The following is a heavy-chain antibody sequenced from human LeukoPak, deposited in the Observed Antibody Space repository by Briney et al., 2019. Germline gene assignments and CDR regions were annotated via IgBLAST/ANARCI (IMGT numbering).Heavy chain of an antibody. J-gene: IGHJ4*02. CDR2: TYYTSKWSN. CDR3: ARDKGTYGAFFDY. Sequence: SQTLSLTCAISGDSVSGSGVAWNWIRQSPSRGLEWLGRTYYTSKWSNDYAASVKNRLTINPDTSKNQFSLRLNSVTPEDTAVYYCARDKGTYGAFFDYWGQGTLVTVSS. V-gene: IGHV6-1*01. CDR1: GDSVSGSGVA. D-gene: IGHD4-17*01.